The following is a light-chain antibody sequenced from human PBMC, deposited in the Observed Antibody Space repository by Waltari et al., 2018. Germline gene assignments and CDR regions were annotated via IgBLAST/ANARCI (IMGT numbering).Light chain of an antibody. CDR2: KAS. J-gene: IGKJ2*01. CDR1: QSISSW. Sequence: DIQMTQSPSTLSASVGDRVTITCRASQSISSWLAWYQQKPGKVPKLLMYKASSLECGVPSRFSGSGSGTEFTLSVSSLQPDDFATYYCQQYNSYSRYTFGQGTKLEIK. V-gene: IGKV1-5*03. CDR3: QQYNSYSRYT.